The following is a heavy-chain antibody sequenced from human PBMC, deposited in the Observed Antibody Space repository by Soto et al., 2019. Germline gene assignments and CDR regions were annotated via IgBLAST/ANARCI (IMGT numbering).Heavy chain of an antibody. CDR3: AADDWNAIFY. V-gene: IGHV3-7*01. D-gene: IGHD1-1*01. J-gene: IGHJ4*02. CDR1: GFTFGSYW. CDR2: IKQDGSEK. Sequence: PGGSLRLSCAASGFTFGSYWMSWVRQAPGKGLEWVANIKQDGSEKNYVASVKGRFTISRDNAKSSLFLEMNSLTAEDTAVYYCAADDWNAIFYWGQGALVTVSS.